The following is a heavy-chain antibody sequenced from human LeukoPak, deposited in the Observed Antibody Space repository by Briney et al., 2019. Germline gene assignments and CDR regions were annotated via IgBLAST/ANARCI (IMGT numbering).Heavy chain of an antibody. CDR3: ARGYDFWSGYYVLN. D-gene: IGHD3-3*01. J-gene: IGHJ4*02. CDR1: GFTFSSYS. CDR2: ISSSSSYI. Sequence: GGSLRLSCAASGFTFSSYSKNWVRQAPGKGLEWVSSISSSSSYIYYADSVKGRFTISRDNAKNSLYLQMNSLRAEDTAVYYCARGYDFWSGYYVLNWGQGTLVTVSS. V-gene: IGHV3-21*01.